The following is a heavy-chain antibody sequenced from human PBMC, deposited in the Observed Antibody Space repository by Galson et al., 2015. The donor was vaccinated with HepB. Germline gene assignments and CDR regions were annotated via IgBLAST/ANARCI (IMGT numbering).Heavy chain of an antibody. V-gene: IGHV1-46*01. D-gene: IGHD6-13*01. Sequence: SVKVSCKASGYTFTSYYMHWVRQAPGQGLEWMGIINPSGGSTSYAQKFQGRVTMTRDTSTSTVYMELSSLRSEDTAVYYCARDRTGIAAAGLYYYYYYMDVWGKGTTVTVSS. CDR1: GYTFTSYY. J-gene: IGHJ6*03. CDR2: INPSGGST. CDR3: ARDRTGIAAAGLYYYYYYMDV.